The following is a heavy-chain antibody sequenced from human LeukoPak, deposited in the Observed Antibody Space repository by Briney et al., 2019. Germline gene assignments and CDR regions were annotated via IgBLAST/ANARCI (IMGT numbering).Heavy chain of an antibody. V-gene: IGHV4-39*01. CDR1: GGSISSSHYQ. Sequence: PSETLSLTCTVSGGSISSSHYQWGWIRQPPGKGLEWIGNIYYSGSTSSNPSLKRRVSISVDTSKNQFSLKLSSVTAADTAVYYCARGGREYTYNYDYFGYWGQGTLVTVSS. J-gene: IGHJ4*02. CDR2: IYYSGST. CDR3: ARGGREYTYNYDYFGY. D-gene: IGHD5-18*01.